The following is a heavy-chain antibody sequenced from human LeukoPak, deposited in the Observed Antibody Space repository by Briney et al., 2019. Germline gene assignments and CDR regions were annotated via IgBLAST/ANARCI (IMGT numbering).Heavy chain of an antibody. V-gene: IGHV3-74*01. CDR1: GFTFSNYW. CDR3: ARDNPFGGY. CDR2: INGDGSTT. D-gene: IGHD3-16*01. J-gene: IGHJ4*02. Sequence: GGSLRLSCAASGFTFSNYWMHWVRQAPGKGLVWVSRINGDGSTTNYADSVKGRFTISRDNAKNTLFLQMNSLRAEDTALYYCARDNPFGGYWGQGTLVTVSS.